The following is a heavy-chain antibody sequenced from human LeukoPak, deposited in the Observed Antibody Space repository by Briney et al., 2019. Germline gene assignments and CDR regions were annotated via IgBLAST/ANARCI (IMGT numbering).Heavy chain of an antibody. CDR3: ARASYSYGYWGYFDY. V-gene: IGHV4-34*01. CDR1: GGSFSGYY. Sequence: SETLSLTCAVYGGSFSGYYWSWIRQPPGKGLEWIGEIKHSGSTNYNPSLKSRVTISVDTSKNQFSLKLSSVTAADTAVYYCARASYSYGYWGYFDYWGQGTLVTVSS. CDR2: IKHSGST. J-gene: IGHJ4*02. D-gene: IGHD5-18*01.